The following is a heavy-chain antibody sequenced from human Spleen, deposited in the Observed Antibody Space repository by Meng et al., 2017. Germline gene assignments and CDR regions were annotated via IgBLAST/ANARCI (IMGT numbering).Heavy chain of an antibody. CDR1: GFTFDDYA. CDR3: ARGARYCSGGSCYNWFDP. D-gene: IGHD2-15*01. CDR2: INWNSDSI. Sequence: SLKISCAASGFTFDDYAMHWVRQAPGKGLEWVSGINWNSDSIAYADSVKGRFTISRDNAKNCLYLQMNSLRAEDTAFYYCARGARYCSGGSCYNWFDPWGQGTLVTVSS. J-gene: IGHJ5*02. V-gene: IGHV3-9*01.